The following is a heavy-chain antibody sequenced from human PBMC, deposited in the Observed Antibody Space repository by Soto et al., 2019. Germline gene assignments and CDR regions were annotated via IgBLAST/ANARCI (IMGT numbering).Heavy chain of an antibody. CDR3: ASLRAYGSGSYLPNWFDP. CDR1: GGTFSSYT. V-gene: IGHV1-69*02. J-gene: IGHJ5*02. D-gene: IGHD3-10*01. CDR2: IIPILGIA. Sequence: ASLKVSCKASGGTFSSYTISWVRQAPGQGLEWMGRIIPILGIANYAQKFQGRVTITADKSTSTAYMELSSLRSEDTAVYYCASLRAYGSGSYLPNWFDPWAQGTLVNVSS.